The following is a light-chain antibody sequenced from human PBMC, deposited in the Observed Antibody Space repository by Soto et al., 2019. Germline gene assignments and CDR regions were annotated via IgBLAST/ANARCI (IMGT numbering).Light chain of an antibody. J-gene: IGLJ1*01. V-gene: IGLV1-40*01. CDR1: SSNVGAGYD. CDR2: GNS. Sequence: QSVLTQPPSVSGAPGQRVTISCTGSSSNVGAGYDVYWYQQLPGTAPKLLIYGNSNRPSGVPDRFSGSKSGTSASLAITGRQAEDEGDYYCQSYDSSVSGSVFGTGTKVTVL. CDR3: QSYDSSVSGSV.